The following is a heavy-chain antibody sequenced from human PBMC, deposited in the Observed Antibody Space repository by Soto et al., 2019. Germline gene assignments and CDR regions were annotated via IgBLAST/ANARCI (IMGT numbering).Heavy chain of an antibody. Sequence: SVKVSCKASGYTFTSNAISWVRQAPGQGLEWMRWISAYNGNTNYAQKLQGRVTMTTDTSTSTAYMELRSLRSDDTAVYYCARDRPFGAYYDGSSGYYYGMDVWGKGTTVTVSS. CDR1: GYTFTSNA. CDR3: ARDRPFGAYYDGSSGYYYGMDV. D-gene: IGHD3-22*01. V-gene: IGHV1-18*01. J-gene: IGHJ6*04. CDR2: ISAYNGNT.